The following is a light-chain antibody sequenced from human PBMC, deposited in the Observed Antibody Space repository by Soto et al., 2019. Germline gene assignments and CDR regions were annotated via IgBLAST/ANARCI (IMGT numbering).Light chain of an antibody. CDR3: QQFNSYPIT. CDR1: QDITNS. CDR2: TAS. V-gene: IGKV1-9*01. Sequence: DIQLTQSPSFLSASVGDRVTITCRASQDITNSLAWYHQKPGKTTKFLISTASTLQSGVPSRFSGTGSGTEFTLTISGLQPEDFATYYCQQFNSYPITFGQGTRLEI. J-gene: IGKJ5*01.